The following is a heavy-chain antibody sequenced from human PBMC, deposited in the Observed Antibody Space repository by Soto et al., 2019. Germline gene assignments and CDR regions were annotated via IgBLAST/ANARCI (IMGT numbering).Heavy chain of an antibody. V-gene: IGHV6-1*01. CDR3: ARGLARRSSDL. CDR2: TYYRSNWRH. Sequence: SQTLSLTCAISGDSVSSNTAAWNWIRSSPSRGLEWLGRTYYRSNWRHDYAVSVKSRITVNPGTSKNHFSLQLNSVTPDDTAVYYCARGLARRSSDLWCQATLVTV. CDR1: GDSVSSNTAA. J-gene: IGHJ5*02.